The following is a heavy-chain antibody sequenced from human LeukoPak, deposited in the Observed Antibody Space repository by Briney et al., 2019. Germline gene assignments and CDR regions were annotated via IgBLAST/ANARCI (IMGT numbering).Heavy chain of an antibody. CDR3: AKEEGYCSSTSCYLY. J-gene: IGHJ4*02. D-gene: IGHD2-2*01. Sequence: PRGSLRLSCAASGFTLSSYAMSWVRQAPGKGREWVSAISGSGGSTYYADSVKGRFTISRDNSKNTLYLQMNSLRAEDTAVYYCAKEEGYCSSTSCYLYWGQGTLVTVSS. V-gene: IGHV3-23*01. CDR1: GFTLSSYA. CDR2: ISGSGGST.